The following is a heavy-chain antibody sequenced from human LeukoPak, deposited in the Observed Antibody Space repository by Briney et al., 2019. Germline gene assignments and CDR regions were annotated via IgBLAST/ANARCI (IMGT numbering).Heavy chain of an antibody. Sequence: ASVKVSCKASGYTFTSYYMHWVRQAPGQGIEWMGIINPSGGSTSYAQKFQGRVTMTRDTSTSTVYMELSSLRSEDTAVYYCASGSLGVRGVTPFDYWGQGTLVTVSS. CDR3: ASGSLGVRGVTPFDY. D-gene: IGHD3-10*01. CDR1: GYTFTSYY. V-gene: IGHV1-46*03. CDR2: INPSGGST. J-gene: IGHJ4*02.